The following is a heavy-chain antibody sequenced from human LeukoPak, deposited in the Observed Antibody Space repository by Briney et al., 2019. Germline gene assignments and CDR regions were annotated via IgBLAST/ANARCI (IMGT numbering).Heavy chain of an antibody. Sequence: PSETLSLTCAVYGGSFSGYYWSWIRQPPGKGLEWIGEINHSGSTNYNPSLKSRVTISVDTSKNQFSLKLSSVTAADTAVYYCARGSAGGYGSAPFDYWGQGTLVTVSS. CDR2: INHSGST. V-gene: IGHV4-34*01. J-gene: IGHJ4*02. CDR1: GGSFSGYY. D-gene: IGHD3-10*01. CDR3: ARGSAGGYGSAPFDY.